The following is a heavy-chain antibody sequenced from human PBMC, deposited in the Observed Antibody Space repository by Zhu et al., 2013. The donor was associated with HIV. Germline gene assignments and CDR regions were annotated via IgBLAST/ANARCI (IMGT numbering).Heavy chain of an antibody. CDR3: ARSGGDCTNGVCYTGNDY. CDR2: IIPIFGTA. V-gene: IGHV1-69*01. CDR1: GGTFSSYA. J-gene: IGHJ4*02. Sequence: QVQLVQSGAEVKKPGSSVKVSCKASGGTFSSYAISWVRQAPGQGLEWMGGIIPIFGTANYAQKFQGRVTITADESTSTAYMELSSLRSEDTAVYYCARSGGDCTNGVCYTGNDYWGQGTLVTVSS. D-gene: IGHD2-8*01.